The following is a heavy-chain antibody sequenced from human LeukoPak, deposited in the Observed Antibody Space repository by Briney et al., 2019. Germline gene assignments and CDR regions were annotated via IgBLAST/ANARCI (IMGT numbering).Heavy chain of an antibody. CDR3: ARDGVYGDYYGY. D-gene: IGHD4-17*01. V-gene: IGHV4-59*01. CDR1: GGSISSYY. Sequence: SETLSLTCTVSGGSISSYYWSWIRQPPGKGLEWIGYIYYSGSTNYNPSLKSRVTISVDTSKNQFSLKLSSVTAADTAVYYCARDGVYGDYYGYWGQGTLATVSS. J-gene: IGHJ4*02. CDR2: IYYSGST.